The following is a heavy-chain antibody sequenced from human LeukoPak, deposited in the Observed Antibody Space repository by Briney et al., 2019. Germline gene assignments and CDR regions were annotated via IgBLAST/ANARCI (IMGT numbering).Heavy chain of an antibody. J-gene: IGHJ5*02. D-gene: IGHD2-2*01. CDR1: GGSISSYY. V-gene: IGHV4-59*08. CDR3: ARLQPALSEAWFDP. CDR2: IYYSGST. Sequence: SETLSLTCTISGGSISSYYWSWIRQPPGKGLEWIGYIYYSGSTNYHTSLRSRVTISLDTSKNQFFLKLGSVTAADTAMYYCARLQPALSEAWFDPWGQGTLVTVSS.